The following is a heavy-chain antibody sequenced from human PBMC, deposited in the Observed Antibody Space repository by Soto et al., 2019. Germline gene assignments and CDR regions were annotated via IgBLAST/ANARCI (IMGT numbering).Heavy chain of an antibody. CDR3: ARPRYDGSGTTFDH. J-gene: IGHJ4*02. D-gene: IGHD3-22*01. Sequence: EVQLVESGGALVQPGGSLRLSCAASGFTFSSYWMHWVRQAPGKALVWVSRINGDGSTPTYADSVKGRFIISRDNAKKMLYLQMTSLTAADTAGYYCARPRYDGSGTTFDHWGEGTLVSVSS. CDR2: INGDGSTP. CDR1: GFTFSSYW. V-gene: IGHV3-74*01.